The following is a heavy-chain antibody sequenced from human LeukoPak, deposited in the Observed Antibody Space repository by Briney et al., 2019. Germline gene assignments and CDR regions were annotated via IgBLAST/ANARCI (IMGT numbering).Heavy chain of an antibody. CDR1: GGSISSSSYY. Sequence: SETLSLTCTVSGGSISSSSYYWTWIRQPPGKGLEWIGQINHSRSTHYNPSLKSRVTISVDTSKNQFSLKLSSVTAADTAVYYCARVPKYFDLWGRGTLVTVSS. V-gene: IGHV4-39*07. CDR3: ARVPKYFDL. CDR2: INHSRST. J-gene: IGHJ2*01.